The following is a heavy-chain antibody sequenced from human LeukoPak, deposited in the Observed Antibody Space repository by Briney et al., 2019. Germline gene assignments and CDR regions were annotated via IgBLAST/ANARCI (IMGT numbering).Heavy chain of an antibody. CDR3: AMDKDIVVVVAALEIDY. J-gene: IGHJ4*02. D-gene: IGHD2-15*01. Sequence: ASVKVSCKASRGTFSSYAISWVRQAPGQGLGWMGGIIPIFGTANYAQKFQGRVTITADESTSTAYMELSSLRSEDTAVYYCAMDKDIVVVVAALEIDYWGQGTLVTVSS. V-gene: IGHV1-69*01. CDR2: IIPIFGTA. CDR1: RGTFSSYA.